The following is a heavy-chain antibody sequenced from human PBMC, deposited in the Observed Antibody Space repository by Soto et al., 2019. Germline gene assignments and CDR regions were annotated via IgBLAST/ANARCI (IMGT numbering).Heavy chain of an antibody. D-gene: IGHD3-10*01. CDR1: GFSLSTSGMC. V-gene: IGHV2-70*01. CDR3: APIQSNRLYSRPLYYFDY. Sequence: SGPTLVNPTQTLTLTCTFSGFSLSTSGMCVSWIRQPPGKALEWLALIDWDDDKYYSTSLKTRLTISKDTSKNQVVLTMTNTDPVDTATYYCAPIQSNRLYSRPLYYFDYWGQGTLVTVSS. J-gene: IGHJ4*02. CDR2: IDWDDDK.